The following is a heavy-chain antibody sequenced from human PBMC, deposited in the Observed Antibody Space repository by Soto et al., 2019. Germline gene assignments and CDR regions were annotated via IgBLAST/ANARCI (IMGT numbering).Heavy chain of an antibody. CDR1: GFTFSSYA. Sequence: EVQLLESGGGLVQPGGSLRLSCAASGFTFSSYAMTWVRQAPGKGLEWVSAIRSGGSTYYAESVKGRFTISRDNSKNTLYLQMNSLKTEDTAVYYCTTDHGCSGGSCYWRGAFDIWGQGTMVTVSS. V-gene: IGHV3-23*01. CDR3: TTDHGCSGGSCYWRGAFDI. D-gene: IGHD2-15*01. J-gene: IGHJ3*02. CDR2: IRSGGST.